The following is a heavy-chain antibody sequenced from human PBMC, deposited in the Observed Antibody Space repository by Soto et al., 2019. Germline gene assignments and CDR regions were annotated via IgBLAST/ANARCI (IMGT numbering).Heavy chain of an antibody. V-gene: IGHV4-34*01. CDR3: AGTSRFDY. CDR1: GGSFSGYY. Sequence: QVQLQQWGAGLLKPSETLSLTCAVYGGSFSGYYWSWIRQPPGKGLEWIGEINHSGSTNYNPSLKGRVPLSVDASKNHFSLKLSSVTAADTALYYCAGTSRFDYLGQGTLVTVSS. J-gene: IGHJ4*02. CDR2: INHSGST.